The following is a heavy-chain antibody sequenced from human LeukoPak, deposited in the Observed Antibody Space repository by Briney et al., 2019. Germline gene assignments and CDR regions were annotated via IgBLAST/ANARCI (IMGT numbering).Heavy chain of an antibody. CDR2: IYTSGGT. CDR1: GGSISSGSYY. Sequence: SETLSLTCTVSGGSISSGSYYWSWIRQPAGKGLEWIGRIYTSGGTNYNPSLKSRVTISVDTSKNQFSLKLSSVTAADTAVYYCATLGHGSGSYHFDYWGQGTLVTVSS. CDR3: ATLGHGSGSYHFDY. D-gene: IGHD3-10*01. V-gene: IGHV4-61*02. J-gene: IGHJ4*02.